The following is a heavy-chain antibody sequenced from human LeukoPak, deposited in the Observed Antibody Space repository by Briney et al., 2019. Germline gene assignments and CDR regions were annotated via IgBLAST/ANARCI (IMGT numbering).Heavy chain of an antibody. D-gene: IGHD1-26*01. V-gene: IGHV3-23*01. CDR3: AKSGSSLHSDY. CDR1: GFTFSSYA. J-gene: IGHJ4*02. CDR2: ISGSGGST. Sequence: GASLRLSCAASGFTFSSYAMSWVRQAPGKGLEWVSAISGSGGSTYYADSVKGRFTIPGDNSKNTLYLQMNSLRAEDTAVYYCAKSGSSLHSDYWGQGTLVTVSS.